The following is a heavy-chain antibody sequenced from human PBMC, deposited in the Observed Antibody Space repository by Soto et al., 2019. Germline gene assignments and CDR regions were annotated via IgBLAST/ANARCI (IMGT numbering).Heavy chain of an antibody. CDR2: ISSSGSTI. CDR1: GFTFSSYE. CDR3: ARGSGSSSSWGRWFDP. Sequence: GGSLRLSCAASGFTFSSYEMNWVRQAPGKGLEWVSYISSSGSTIYYADSVKGRFTISRDNAKNSLYLQMNSLRAEDTAVYYCARGSGSSSSWGRWFDPWGQGTLVTV. J-gene: IGHJ5*02. V-gene: IGHV3-48*03. D-gene: IGHD6-6*01.